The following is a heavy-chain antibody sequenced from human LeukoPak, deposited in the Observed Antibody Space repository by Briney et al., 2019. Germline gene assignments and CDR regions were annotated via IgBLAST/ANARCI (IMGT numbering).Heavy chain of an antibody. J-gene: IGHJ4*02. D-gene: IGHD3-10*01. CDR3: AKDSGRTYYYGSGSYSDY. V-gene: IGHV3-30*02. Sequence: PGGSLRLSCAASGFTFSSYGMHWVRQAPGKGLEWVAFIRYDGSNKYYADSVKGRFTISRDNSKNTLYLQMNSLRAEDTAVYYCAKDSGRTYYYGSGSYSDYWGQRTLVTVSS. CDR2: IRYDGSNK. CDR1: GFTFSSYG.